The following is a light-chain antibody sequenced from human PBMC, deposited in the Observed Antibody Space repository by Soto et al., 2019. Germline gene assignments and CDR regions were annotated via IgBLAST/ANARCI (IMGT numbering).Light chain of an antibody. V-gene: IGLV1-44*01. CDR3: AAWDDSLNGPV. CDR2: SNN. J-gene: IGLJ3*02. Sequence: QSVLTQPPSASGTPGQRATISFSGSSSNIGRNTVNWYQQLPGTAPKLLIYSNNQRPSGVPDRFSGSKSGTSASLAISGLQSEDEADYYCAAWDDSLNGPVFGGGTKLTVL. CDR1: SSNIGRNT.